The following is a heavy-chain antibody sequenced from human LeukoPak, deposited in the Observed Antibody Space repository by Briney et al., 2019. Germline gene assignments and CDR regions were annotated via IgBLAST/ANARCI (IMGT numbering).Heavy chain of an antibody. D-gene: IGHD2-21*01. CDR2: ISAYNGNT. Sequence: ASVTVSFTASGYTFTSYAMHWVRQAPGQRLEWMGWISAYNGNTNYAQKFQGRVTMTRDTSTSTVYMELSSLRSEDTAVYYCARDPNPSYIVVVDGDDEGDYWGQGTLVTVSS. V-gene: IGHV1-3*01. CDR1: GYTFTSYA. CDR3: ARDPNPSYIVVVDGDDEGDY. J-gene: IGHJ4*02.